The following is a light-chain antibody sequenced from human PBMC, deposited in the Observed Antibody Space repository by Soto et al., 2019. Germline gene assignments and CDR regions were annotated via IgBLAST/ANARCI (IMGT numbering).Light chain of an antibody. CDR3: QQYASSPIT. Sequence: ESVLTQSPGTLSLSPGERSTLSCRASQSVSSDYLAWYQHKPGQAPRLLIYGASSRATGIPDRFSGSGSGTDFTLTISRLEPEDFAVYHCQQYASSPITFGQGTRLEIK. CDR2: GAS. V-gene: IGKV3-20*01. J-gene: IGKJ5*01. CDR1: QSVSSDY.